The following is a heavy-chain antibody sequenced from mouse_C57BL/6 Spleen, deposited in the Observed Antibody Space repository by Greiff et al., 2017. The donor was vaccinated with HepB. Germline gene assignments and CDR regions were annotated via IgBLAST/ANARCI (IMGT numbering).Heavy chain of an antibody. V-gene: IGHV1-80*01. CDR1: GYAFSSYW. J-gene: IGHJ1*03. CDR3: ATLITTVVARGFDV. D-gene: IGHD1-1*01. CDR2: IYPGDGDT. Sequence: QVQLQQSGAELVKPGASVKISCKASGYAFSSYWMNWVKQRPGKGLEWIGQIYPGDGDTNYNGKFKGKATLTADKSSSTAYMQLSSLTSEDSAVYFCATLITTVVARGFDVWGTGTTVTVSS.